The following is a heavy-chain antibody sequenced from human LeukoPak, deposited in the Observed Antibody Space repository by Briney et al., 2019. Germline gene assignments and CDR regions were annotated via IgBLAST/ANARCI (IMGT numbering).Heavy chain of an antibody. J-gene: IGHJ4*02. CDR2: ISNDGTTT. Sequence: GGSLRLSCAASGFAFSSYWMYWVRQAPGKGLVWVSRISNDGTTTNYADSVKGRFTISRDNAKNTMYLQVNSLRTEDTAVYYCVRDGPPGSYFDYWGQGTLVTVSS. V-gene: IGHV3-74*01. CDR1: GFAFSSYW. CDR3: VRDGPPGSYFDY. D-gene: IGHD1-26*01.